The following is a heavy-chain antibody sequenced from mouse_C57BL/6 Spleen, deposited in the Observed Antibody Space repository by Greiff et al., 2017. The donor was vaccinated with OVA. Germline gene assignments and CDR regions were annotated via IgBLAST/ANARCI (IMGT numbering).Heavy chain of an antibody. J-gene: IGHJ1*03. D-gene: IGHD1-1*01. CDR3: TCSVYYVSSHWYLDV. V-gene: IGHV1-69*01. Sequence: QVQLKQPGAELVMPGASVKLSCKASGYTFTSYWMHWVKQRPGQGLEWIGEIDPSDSYTNYNQKFKGKSTLTVDKSSSTAYMQLSSLTSEDSAVYYCTCSVYYVSSHWYLDVWGTGTTVTVSS. CDR1: GYTFTSYW. CDR2: IDPSDSYT.